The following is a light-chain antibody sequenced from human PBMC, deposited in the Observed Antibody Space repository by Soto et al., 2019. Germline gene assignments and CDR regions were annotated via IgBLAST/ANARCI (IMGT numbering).Light chain of an antibody. Sequence: DIRMTQSPSSLSASVGDRVTITCRASQSISSYLNWYQQKPGKAPKLLIYAASSLQSGVPSRFSGSGSGTDFTHTISSLQPEDFATYYCQQSYSTSPLTFGGGTKVEIK. V-gene: IGKV1-39*01. CDR3: QQSYSTSPLT. CDR2: AAS. J-gene: IGKJ4*01. CDR1: QSISSY.